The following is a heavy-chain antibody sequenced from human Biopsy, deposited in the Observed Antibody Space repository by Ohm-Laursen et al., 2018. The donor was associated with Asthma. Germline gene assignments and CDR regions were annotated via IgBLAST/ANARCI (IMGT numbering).Heavy chain of an antibody. CDR1: GLSSSAYY. Sequence: SQTLSLTCSMYGLSSSAYYWTWIRQTPGKGLEWIGESDHRGNTNTNATLKSRVTISKAKSANEFSLKMKSVTAADTAIHYCARGPEWSGLDIWGQGTTVTVSS. CDR2: SDHRGNT. J-gene: IGHJ6*02. V-gene: IGHV4-34*01. CDR3: ARGPEWSGLDI. D-gene: IGHD3-3*01.